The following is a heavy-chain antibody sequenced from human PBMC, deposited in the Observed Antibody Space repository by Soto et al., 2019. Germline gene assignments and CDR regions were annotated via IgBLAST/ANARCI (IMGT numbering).Heavy chain of an antibody. V-gene: IGHV3-30*03. CDR3: ARGADWFDS. J-gene: IGHJ5*01. Sequence: GGSLRLSCAASGFTFSSYSMNWVRQAPGKGLEWVATISHDGINKYYADSMKGPFTISRDNSKNTLYLQMNTLRPEDTAVYYCARGADWFDSWGQGTLVTVSS. CDR2: ISHDGINK. CDR1: GFTFSSYS.